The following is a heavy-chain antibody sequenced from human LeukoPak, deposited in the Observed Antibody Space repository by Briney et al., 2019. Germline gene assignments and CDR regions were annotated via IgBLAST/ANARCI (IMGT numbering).Heavy chain of an antibody. J-gene: IGHJ3*02. V-gene: IGHV4-59*01. Sequence: KPSETLSLTCTVSGGSISSYYWSWIRQPPGKGLEWIGYIYYSGSTNYNPSLKSRVTISVDTSKNQFSLKLSSVTAADTAVYYCARVTMIVVGDAFDIWGQGTMVTVSS. D-gene: IGHD3-22*01. CDR1: GGSISSYY. CDR2: IYYSGST. CDR3: ARVTMIVVGDAFDI.